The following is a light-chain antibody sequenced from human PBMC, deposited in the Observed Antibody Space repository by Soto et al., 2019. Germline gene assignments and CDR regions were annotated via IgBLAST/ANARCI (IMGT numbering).Light chain of an antibody. CDR2: GAS. Sequence: EIVLTQSPVTLSVSPGERATLSCRAGQSVSSNLAWYQQKPGQAPRLLIYGASTRATGIPARFSGSGSETEFTLTISSQQPEDFAVYYCQQYFNWPRTFGQGTKVEIK. V-gene: IGKV3-15*01. CDR3: QQYFNWPRT. J-gene: IGKJ1*01. CDR1: QSVSSN.